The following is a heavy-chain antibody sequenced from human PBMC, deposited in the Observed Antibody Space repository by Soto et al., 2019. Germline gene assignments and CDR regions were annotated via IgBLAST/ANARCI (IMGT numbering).Heavy chain of an antibody. CDR1: GGSFSDYS. CDR3: ARHKTMVRGVGYYMDV. CDR2: IYYSGST. D-gene: IGHD3-10*01. V-gene: IGHV4-39*01. Sequence: PSETLSLTCAVYGGSFSDYSWGWIRQPPGKGLEWIGSIYYSGSTYYNPSLKSRVTISVDTSKNQFSLKLSSVTAADTAVYYCARHKTMVRGVGYYMDVWGKGTTVTVSS. J-gene: IGHJ6*03.